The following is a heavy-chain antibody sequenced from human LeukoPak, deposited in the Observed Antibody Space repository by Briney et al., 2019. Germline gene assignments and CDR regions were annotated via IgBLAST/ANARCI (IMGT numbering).Heavy chain of an antibody. V-gene: IGHV4-39*01. CDR1: GGSISSGGHY. CDR2: IYYSGST. Sequence: SETLSLTCIVSGGSISSGGHYWGWIRQPPGKGLEWIGRIYYSGSTYYNPSLNSRVTIFIDMSKNQFSLKLSSVTATDTAVYYCARLVCGGGSCPAESDYWGQGTLVTVSS. J-gene: IGHJ4*02. CDR3: ARLVCGGGSCPAESDY. D-gene: IGHD2-15*01.